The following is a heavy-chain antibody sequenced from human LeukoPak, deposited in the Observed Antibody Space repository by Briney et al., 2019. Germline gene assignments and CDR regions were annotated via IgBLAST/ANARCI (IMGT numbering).Heavy chain of an antibody. Sequence: PSETLSLTCTVTGGSVSSVNYYWSWIRQPPGKGLEWIGYIYNSGSTNYSPSLKTRVTMSADTSKNQLSLKLSAVTAADTAVYYCARGRFSSSWYIFDPWGQGALVTVSS. CDR3: ARGRFSSSWYIFDP. CDR2: IYNSGST. J-gene: IGHJ5*02. D-gene: IGHD6-13*01. V-gene: IGHV4-61*01. CDR1: GGSVSSVNYY.